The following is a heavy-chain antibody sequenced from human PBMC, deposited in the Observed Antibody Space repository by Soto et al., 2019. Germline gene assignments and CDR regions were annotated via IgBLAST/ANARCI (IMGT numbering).Heavy chain of an antibody. J-gene: IGHJ6*02. V-gene: IGHV3-30*09. Sequence: VQLVESGGGEVQPGRSLSLSCAASGFTYTDFALHWVRQAPGKGLEWVAIISYDGSDKYYADSVEGRFAISRDNPKNTLYLEMNSLRPEDAAVYFCARRAWDSYYAIDVCGQGTTVTVFS. CDR1: GFTYTDFA. CDR2: ISYDGSDK. D-gene: IGHD3-22*01. CDR3: ARRAWDSYYAIDV.